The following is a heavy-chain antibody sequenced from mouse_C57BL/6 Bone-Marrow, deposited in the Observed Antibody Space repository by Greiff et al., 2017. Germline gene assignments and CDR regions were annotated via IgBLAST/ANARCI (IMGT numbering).Heavy chain of an antibody. CDR2: INPNNGGT. J-gene: IGHJ2*01. V-gene: IGHV1-22*01. CDR1: GYTFTDSN. Sequence: EVQLQQSGPELVKPGASVKMSCKASGYTFTDSNMHWVKQSPGKSLEWIGYINPNNGGTSYNQKFKGKATLTVNKSSSTAYLELRSLTSEDSAVYYCARGATGVFDYWGQGTTLTVSS. CDR3: ARGATGVFDY. D-gene: IGHD1-1*01.